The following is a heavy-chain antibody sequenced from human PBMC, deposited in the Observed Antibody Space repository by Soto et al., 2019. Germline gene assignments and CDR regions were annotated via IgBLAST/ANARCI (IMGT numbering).Heavy chain of an antibody. CDR3: ARELPRTNRFDP. V-gene: IGHV4-30-4*01. Sequence: SETLSLTCTVSGGSISSGDYYWSWIRQPPGKGLEWIGYIYHSGSTYYDPSVKSRVTISVDTSRNQFSLKVRSVTAADTAVYYCARELPRTNRFDPWGQGTLVTVSS. D-gene: IGHD5-18*01. J-gene: IGHJ5*02. CDR1: GGSISSGDYY. CDR2: IYHSGST.